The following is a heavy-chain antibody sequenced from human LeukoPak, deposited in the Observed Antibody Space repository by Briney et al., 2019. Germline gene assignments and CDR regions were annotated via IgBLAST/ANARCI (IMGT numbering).Heavy chain of an antibody. CDR1: GFTFSSCG. V-gene: IGHV3-30*18. Sequence: GRSLRLSCAASGFTFSSCGMHWVRQAPGKGLEWVAVISYDGSNKYYADSVKGRFTISRDNSKNTLYLQMNSLRAEDTAVYYCAKGNFVGAQDYWGQGTLVTVSS. J-gene: IGHJ4*02. D-gene: IGHD1-26*01. CDR2: ISYDGSNK. CDR3: AKGNFVGAQDY.